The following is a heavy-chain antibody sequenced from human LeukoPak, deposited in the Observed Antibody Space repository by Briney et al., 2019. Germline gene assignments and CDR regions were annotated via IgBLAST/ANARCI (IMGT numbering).Heavy chain of an antibody. CDR1: GFSFATDW. CDR3: ARHLSGYSYVY. J-gene: IGHJ4*02. Sequence: GESLKISCKGSGFSFATDWIAWVRQMPGKVLQWMGIIYPGDSDTRYSPSFQGQVTISADKSISTAYLQWSSLKASDTAIYYCARHLSGYSYVYWGLGTLVTVSS. V-gene: IGHV5-51*01. CDR2: IYPGDSDT. D-gene: IGHD5-18*01.